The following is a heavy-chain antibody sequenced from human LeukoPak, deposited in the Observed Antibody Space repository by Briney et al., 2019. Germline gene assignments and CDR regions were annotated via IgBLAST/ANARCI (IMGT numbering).Heavy chain of an antibody. CDR2: IYTSGST. D-gene: IGHD6-19*01. J-gene: IGHJ5*02. CDR3: ARDLPQGIAVAGTDLVWFDP. CDR1: GGSISSYY. V-gene: IGHV4-4*07. Sequence: SETLSLTCTVSGGSISSYYWSWIRQPAGKGLEWIGRIYTSGSTNYNPSLKSRVTMSVDTSKNQFSLKLSSVTAADTAVYYCARDLPQGIAVAGTDLVWFDPWGQGTLVTVSS.